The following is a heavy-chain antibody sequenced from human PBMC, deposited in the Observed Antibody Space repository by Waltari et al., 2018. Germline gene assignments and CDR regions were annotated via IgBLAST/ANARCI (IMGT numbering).Heavy chain of an antibody. V-gene: IGHV3-48*04. D-gene: IGHD2-2*01. Sequence: EVQLVESGGGLVQPGGSLRLSCAASGFTFSSYSMNWVRQAPGKGLEWVSYISSSSSTIYYADSVKGRFTISRDNAKNSLYLQMNSLRAEDTAVDYCARDDIVVVPAARVDYWGQGTLVTVSS. J-gene: IGHJ4*02. CDR1: GFTFSSYS. CDR3: ARDDIVVVPAARVDY. CDR2: ISSSSSTI.